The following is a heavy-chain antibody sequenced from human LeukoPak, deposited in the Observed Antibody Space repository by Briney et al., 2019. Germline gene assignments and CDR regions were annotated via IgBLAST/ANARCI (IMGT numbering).Heavy chain of an antibody. V-gene: IGHV4-59*08. CDR1: GGSISDYY. CDR2: IHYSGST. D-gene: IGHD2-21*01. CDR3: ATTRDYYGMDV. J-gene: IGHJ6*02. Sequence: SETLSLTCTVSGGSISDYYWSWIRQPPGKGLEWIGYIHYSGSTNYNPSLESRITISVDTSKNQFSLIPSSVTAADTAVYYCATTRDYYGMDVWGQGTTVTVSS.